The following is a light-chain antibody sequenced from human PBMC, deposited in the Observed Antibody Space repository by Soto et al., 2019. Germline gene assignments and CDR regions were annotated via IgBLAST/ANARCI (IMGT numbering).Light chain of an antibody. V-gene: IGKV1-5*01. CDR3: QQYNTYSWT. CDR2: DAS. J-gene: IGKJ1*01. CDR1: QSVSGS. Sequence: DIQMTQSPSTLSASVGDTFTVTCQAIQSVSGSLAWCQQKPGQAPKLLIYDASALPRGVPSRFRGSGSGTKFTLTIASLQPDDFATYYCQQYNTYSWTFGQGTKVDIK.